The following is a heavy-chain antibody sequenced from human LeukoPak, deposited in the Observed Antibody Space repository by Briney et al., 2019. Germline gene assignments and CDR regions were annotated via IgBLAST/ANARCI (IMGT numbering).Heavy chain of an antibody. D-gene: IGHD6-13*01. V-gene: IGHV4-4*07. Sequence: PWETLSLTCTVSGGSISSYYWSWIRQPAGKGLEWFGRINTSGSTNYNPSLKSRVTMSVDTSKNQFSLKLSSVTAAGTAVYYCARSSSSWYPLDFDYWGQGTLVTVSS. CDR2: INTSGST. CDR3: ARSSSSWYPLDFDY. CDR1: GGSISSYY. J-gene: IGHJ4*02.